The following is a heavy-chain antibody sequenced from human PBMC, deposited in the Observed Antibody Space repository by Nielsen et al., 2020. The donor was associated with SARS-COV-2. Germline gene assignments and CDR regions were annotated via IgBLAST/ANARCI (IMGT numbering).Heavy chain of an antibody. CDR2: INPSGGST. J-gene: IGHJ4*02. Sequence: ASVKVSCKTSGYTFTSYYMYWVRQAPGQGLEWMGMINPSGGSTTYAQKFQGRITVTRDRSTSTVYMELRSLRSEDTAFYYCARDHEYGEEYWGQGTLVTVSS. CDR3: ARDHEYGEEY. CDR1: GYTFTSYY. V-gene: IGHV1-46*01. D-gene: IGHD4-17*01.